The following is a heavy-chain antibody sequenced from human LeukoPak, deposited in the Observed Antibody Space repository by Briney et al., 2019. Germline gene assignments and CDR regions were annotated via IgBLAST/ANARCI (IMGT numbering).Heavy chain of an antibody. CDR2: IRSKANSYAT. Sequence: GGSLRLSCAASGFTFSGSAMHWVRQASGKGLEWVGRIRSKANSYATAYAASVKGRFTVSRDDSKNTAYLQMNSLKAEDTAVYYCTRHYDILTGYYGGAFDIWGQGTMVTVSS. CDR3: TRHYDILTGYYGGAFDI. J-gene: IGHJ3*02. D-gene: IGHD3-9*01. CDR1: GFTFSGSA. V-gene: IGHV3-73*01.